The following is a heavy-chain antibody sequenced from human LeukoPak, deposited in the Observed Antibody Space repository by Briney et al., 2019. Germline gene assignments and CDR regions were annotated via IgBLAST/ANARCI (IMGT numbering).Heavy chain of an antibody. J-gene: IGHJ4*02. V-gene: IGHV3-9*01. CDR3: AKGDSSGEGDY. D-gene: IGHD6-19*01. CDR2: ISWNSDNI. CDR1: GFTFDDYA. Sequence: GGSLRLSCAASGFTFDDYAIHWVRQAPGKGLEWVSGISWNSDNIGYADSVKGRFTISRDNAKNSLYLQMNGLRAEDTALYYCAKGDSSGEGDYWGQGTLVTVSS.